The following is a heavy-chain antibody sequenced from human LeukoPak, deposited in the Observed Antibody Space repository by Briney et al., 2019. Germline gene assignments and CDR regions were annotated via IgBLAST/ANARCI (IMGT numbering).Heavy chain of an antibody. CDR3: ARLLVGVITTHSGDC. V-gene: IGHV4-39*01. CDR2: IYYNRGT. Sequence: KASEPLSLTCTVSSDSIRNSAYHWGWIRQPPGRGLEWIGTIYYNRGTYYNPSLKSRVTISVDTSKHQFSLKLSFVTAADTAMYYCARLLVGVITTHSGDCWGQGTLVTVSS. D-gene: IGHD3-22*01. CDR1: SDSIRNSAYH. J-gene: IGHJ4*02.